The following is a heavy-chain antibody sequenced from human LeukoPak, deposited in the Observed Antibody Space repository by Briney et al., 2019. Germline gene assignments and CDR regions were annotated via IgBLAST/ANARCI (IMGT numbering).Heavy chain of an antibody. CDR1: GFTFSSYA. CDR2: ISGSGGST. CDR3: AKDFETVTTAGAFDY. D-gene: IGHD4-11*01. J-gene: IGHJ4*02. Sequence: PGGSLRLSCAASGFTFSSYAMSWVRQAPGKGLEWVSAISGSGGSTYYADSVKGQFTISRDNSKNTLYLQMNSLRAEDTAVYYCAKDFETVTTAGAFDYWGEGTLVTVSS. V-gene: IGHV3-23*01.